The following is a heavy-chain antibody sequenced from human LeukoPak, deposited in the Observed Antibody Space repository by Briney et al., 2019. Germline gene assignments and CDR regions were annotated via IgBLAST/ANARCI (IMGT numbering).Heavy chain of an antibody. Sequence: GGFLRLSCAASGFTFSSYAMSWVRQAPGKGLEWVSAISGSGGSTYYADSVKGRFTISRDNSKNTLYLQMNSLRAEDTAVYYCAKDLHGITMIAITGDYYYGMDVWGQGTTVIVSS. V-gene: IGHV3-23*01. CDR2: ISGSGGST. D-gene: IGHD3-22*01. CDR1: GFTFSSYA. J-gene: IGHJ6*02. CDR3: AKDLHGITMIAITGDYYYGMDV.